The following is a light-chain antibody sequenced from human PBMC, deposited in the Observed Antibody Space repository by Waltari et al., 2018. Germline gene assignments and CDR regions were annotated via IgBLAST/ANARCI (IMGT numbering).Light chain of an antibody. CDR3: MQALQTSIT. Sequence: DTVMTQSPLSLPVTPGEPASISCRSSQSLLHSSGKNYLDWYLQKPGQSPQILIYLGSIRASGVSDRFSGSASGTDFTLKISRVEAEDVGVYYCMQALQTSITFGQGTRLEIK. CDR2: LGS. V-gene: IGKV2-28*01. J-gene: IGKJ5*01. CDR1: QSLLHSSGKNY.